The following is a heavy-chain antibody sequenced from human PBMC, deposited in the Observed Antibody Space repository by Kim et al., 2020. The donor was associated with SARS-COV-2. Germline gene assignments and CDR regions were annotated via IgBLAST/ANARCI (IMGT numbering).Heavy chain of an antibody. Sequence: SETLSLTCAVYGGSFSGYYWSWIRQPPGKGLEWIGEINHSGSTNYNPSLKSRVTISVDTSKNQFSLKLSSVTAADTAVYYCARGPPVAWLRTSYYYYYYMDVWGKGTTVTVSS. J-gene: IGHJ6*03. CDR3: ARGPPVAWLRTSYYYYYYMDV. D-gene: IGHD5-12*01. V-gene: IGHV4-34*01. CDR1: GGSFSGYY. CDR2: INHSGST.